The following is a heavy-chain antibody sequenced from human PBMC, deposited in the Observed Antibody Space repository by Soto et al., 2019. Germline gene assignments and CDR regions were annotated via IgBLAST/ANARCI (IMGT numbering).Heavy chain of an antibody. J-gene: IGHJ5*02. CDR1: GFTFSSYG. CDR2: ISYDGSNK. CDR3: AKEVQIQLWSNWFDP. V-gene: IGHV3-30*18. D-gene: IGHD5-18*01. Sequence: GGSLRLSCAASGFTFSSYGMHWVRQAPGKGLEWVAVISYDGSNKYYADSVKGRFTISRDNSKNTLYLQMNSLRAEDTAVYYCAKEVQIQLWSNWFDPWGQGTLVTVSS.